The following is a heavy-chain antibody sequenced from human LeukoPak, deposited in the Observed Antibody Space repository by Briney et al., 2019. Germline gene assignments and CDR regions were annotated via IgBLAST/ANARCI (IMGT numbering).Heavy chain of an antibody. V-gene: IGHV3-64*01. J-gene: IGHJ4*02. CDR2: ISSNGGST. CDR3: ARGQSRWELLNPPDY. Sequence: GGSLRLSCAASGFTFGSYAMHWVRQAPGKGLEYVSAISSNGGSTYYANSVKGRFTISRDNSKNTLYLQMGSLRAEDMAVYYCARGQSRWELLNPPDYWGQGTLVTVSS. CDR1: GFTFGSYA. D-gene: IGHD1-26*01.